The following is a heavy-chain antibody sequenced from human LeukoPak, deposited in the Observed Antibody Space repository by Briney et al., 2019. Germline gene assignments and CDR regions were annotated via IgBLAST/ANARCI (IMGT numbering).Heavy chain of an antibody. CDR3: AREGRLSSSWNYYYYYGMDV. V-gene: IGHV3-53*04. D-gene: IGHD6-13*01. J-gene: IGHJ6*02. Sequence: PGGSLRLSCAASGFTVSSNYMSWVRQAPGKGLEWVSVIYSGGSTYYADSVKGRFTISRHNSKNTLYLQMNSLRAEDTAVYYCAREGRLSSSWNYYYYYGMDVWGQGTTVTVSS. CDR2: IYSGGST. CDR1: GFTVSSNY.